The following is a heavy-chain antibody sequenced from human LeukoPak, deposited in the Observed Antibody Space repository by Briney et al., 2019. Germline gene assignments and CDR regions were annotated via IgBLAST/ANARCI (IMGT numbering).Heavy chain of an antibody. V-gene: IGHV4-59*02. Sequence: SETLSLTCSVSGDSVSTYHWNWIRKPPGKGLEWIGYMQSTGNSNYNPSLKNRVNIFVDMSKNQFVLNLRSVTAADTAVYYCARDKRHSYGRYFDPWGQGMLVTVSS. CDR1: GDSVSTYH. CDR3: ARDKRHSYGRYFDP. D-gene: IGHD5-18*01. CDR2: MQSTGNS. J-gene: IGHJ4*02.